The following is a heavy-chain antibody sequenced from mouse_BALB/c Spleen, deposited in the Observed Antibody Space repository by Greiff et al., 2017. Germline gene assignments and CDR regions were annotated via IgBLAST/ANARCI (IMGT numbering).Heavy chain of an antibody. CDR1: GFTFSDYY. Sequence: EVQLVESGGGLVKPGGSLKLSCAASGFTFSDYYMYWVRQTPEKRLEWVATISDGGSYTYYPDSVKGRFTISRDNAKNNLYLQMSSLKSEDTAMYYCARDGRGDYWGQGTSVTVSS. D-gene: IGHD1-1*02. CDR3: ARDGRGDY. V-gene: IGHV5-4*02. CDR2: ISDGGSYT. J-gene: IGHJ4*01.